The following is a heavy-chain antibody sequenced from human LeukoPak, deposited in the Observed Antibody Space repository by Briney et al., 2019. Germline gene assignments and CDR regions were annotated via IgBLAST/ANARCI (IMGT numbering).Heavy chain of an antibody. CDR2: INPSGGST. Sequence: ASVKVSCKASGYTFTSYYMHWVRQAPGQGLEWMGIINPSGGSTSYAQKFQGRVTMTRDMSTSTAYMDLSSLRAEDTAVYYCARTYYHESICYESEKKPREDAFDIWGQGTMVTVSS. D-gene: IGHD3-22*01. CDR3: ARTYYHESICYESEKKPREDAFDI. CDR1: GYTFTSYY. J-gene: IGHJ3*02. V-gene: IGHV1-46*01.